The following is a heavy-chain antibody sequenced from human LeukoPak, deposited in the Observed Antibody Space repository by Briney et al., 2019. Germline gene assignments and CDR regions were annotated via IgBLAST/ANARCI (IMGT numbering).Heavy chain of an antibody. J-gene: IGHJ6*02. CDR1: GGSISSSSYY. V-gene: IGHV4-39*07. CDR3: ATVVVVAATNYYYYATDV. D-gene: IGHD2-15*01. CDR2: IYYSGST. Sequence: SETRSLTCTVSGGSISSSSYYWGWIREPPGKGLEWIGSIYYSGSTYYNPSLKSRVTISVDTSKNQFSLKLSSVTAGDTAVYFCATVVVVAATNYYYYATDVWGQGTTVTVSS.